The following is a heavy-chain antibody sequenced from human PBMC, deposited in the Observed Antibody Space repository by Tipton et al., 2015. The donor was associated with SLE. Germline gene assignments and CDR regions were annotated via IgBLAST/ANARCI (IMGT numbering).Heavy chain of an antibody. D-gene: IGHD3-22*01. J-gene: IGHJ3*02. CDR3: ARDGATYYYDSSGYYQEGAFDI. CDR1: GGSISSYY. Sequence: TLSLTCTVSGGSISSYYWSWIRQPPGKGLEWIGYIYYSGSTNYNPSLKSRVTISVDTSKNQFSLKLSSVTAADTAVYYRARDGATYYYDSSGYYQEGAFDIWGQGTMVTVSS. CDR2: IYYSGST. V-gene: IGHV4-59*01.